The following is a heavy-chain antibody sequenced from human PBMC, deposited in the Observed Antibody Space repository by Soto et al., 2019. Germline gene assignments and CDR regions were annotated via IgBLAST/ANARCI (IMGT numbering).Heavy chain of an antibody. CDR3: VHNPSMYSSSSPYYYYGMDV. D-gene: IGHD6-6*01. CDR2: IIPIFGTA. J-gene: IGHJ6*02. Sequence: ASVKVSCKASGGTFSSYAISWVRQAPGQGLEWMGGIIPIFGTANYAQKFQGRVTITADESTSTAYMELSSLRSEDTAVYYCVHNPSMYSSSSPYYYYGMDVWGQGTTVTVSS. V-gene: IGHV1-69*13. CDR1: GGTFSSYA.